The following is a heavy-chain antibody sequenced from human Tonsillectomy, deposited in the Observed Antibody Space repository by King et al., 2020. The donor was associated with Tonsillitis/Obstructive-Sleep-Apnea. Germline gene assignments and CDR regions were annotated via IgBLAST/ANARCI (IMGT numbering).Heavy chain of an antibody. CDR1: GGSISSYY. CDR2: TDYSGSA. V-gene: IGHV4-59*01. J-gene: IGHJ3*02. CDR3: AREGLDAFDI. Sequence: VQLQESGPGLVKPSETLSLTCTVSGGSISSYYWSWIRQPPGKGLEWIGYTDYSGSANYNPPLKSRVTISVDTSKNQFSLKLRFVTAADTAVYYCAREGLDAFDIWGQGTMVTVSS.